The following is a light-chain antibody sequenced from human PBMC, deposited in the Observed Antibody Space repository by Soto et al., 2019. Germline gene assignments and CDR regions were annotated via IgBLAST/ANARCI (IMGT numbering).Light chain of an antibody. CDR3: SSYTTTNPYA. V-gene: IGLV2-14*01. CDR1: ISDVGNYNY. CDR2: EVS. J-gene: IGLJ1*01. Sequence: QSALTQPASLSGSPGQSITISCTGTISDVGNYNYVSWYQQQPGKAPKLMIYEVSNRSSGVSNRFSGTKSGNTASLTISGLQGEDEADYYCSSYTTTNPYAFGTGTKVTVL.